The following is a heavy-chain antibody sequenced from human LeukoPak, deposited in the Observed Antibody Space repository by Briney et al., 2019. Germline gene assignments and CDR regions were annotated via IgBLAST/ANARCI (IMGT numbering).Heavy chain of an antibody. J-gene: IGHJ4*02. CDR3: ARDWAVAGKGYYFDY. CDR1: GFTFSSYS. V-gene: IGHV3-21*01. D-gene: IGHD6-19*01. CDR2: ISSGSSYI. Sequence: PGGSLRLSCAASGFTFSSYSMNWVRQAPGKGLEWVSSISSGSSYIYYADSVKGQFTISRDNAKNSLYLQMNSLRAEDTAVYYCARDWAVAGKGYYFDYWGQGTLVTVSS.